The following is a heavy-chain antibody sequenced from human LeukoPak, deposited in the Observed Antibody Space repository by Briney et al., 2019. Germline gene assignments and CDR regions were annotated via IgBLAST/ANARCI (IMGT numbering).Heavy chain of an antibody. V-gene: IGHV4-59*01. D-gene: IGHD6-19*01. CDR3: ARAPLYSGGSGWSIYYFYAMDV. J-gene: IGHJ6*02. CDR1: GVSISSFY. CDR2: IDKSGRT. Sequence: PSETLSLTCTVSGVSISSFYWSGLRQPPGKGFEWFGYIDKSGRTNSNPSLKSRVTISLDTPRSQFSLKLSSVTAADTAVYYCARAPLYSGGSGWSIYYFYAMDVWGQGTTVTVSS.